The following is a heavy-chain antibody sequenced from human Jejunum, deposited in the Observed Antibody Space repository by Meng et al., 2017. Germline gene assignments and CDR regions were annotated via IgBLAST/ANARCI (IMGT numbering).Heavy chain of an antibody. CDR1: GDSASSNPFS. D-gene: IGHD2-21*02. Sequence: QVQLQESGPGLVTPSGTLSLTCTVPGDSASSNPFSWGWIRQPPGKGLEWIGSVYNGNTNYTPSLRSRITISEDRSRNQFSLTLTSVTAADTAVYFCARLRSSIGSRLSTLVTTKRGFFDSWGQGALVTVSS. CDR3: ARLRSSIGSRLSTLVTTKRGFFDS. V-gene: IGHV4-39*01. J-gene: IGHJ4*02. CDR2: VYNGNT.